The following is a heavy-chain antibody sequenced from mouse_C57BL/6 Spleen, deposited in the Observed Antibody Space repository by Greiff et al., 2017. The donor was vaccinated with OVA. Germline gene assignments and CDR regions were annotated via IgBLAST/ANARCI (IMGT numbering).Heavy chain of an antibody. D-gene: IGHD2-10*02. Sequence: QVQLKESGPELVKPGASVKISCKASGYAFSSSWMNWVKQRPGKGLEWIGRIYPGDGDTNYNGKFKGKATLTADKSSSTAYMQLSSLTSEDSAVYFCARSSYGNPFAYWGHGTLVTVSA. V-gene: IGHV1-82*01. CDR3: ARSSYGNPFAY. CDR1: GYAFSSSW. CDR2: IYPGDGDT. J-gene: IGHJ3*01.